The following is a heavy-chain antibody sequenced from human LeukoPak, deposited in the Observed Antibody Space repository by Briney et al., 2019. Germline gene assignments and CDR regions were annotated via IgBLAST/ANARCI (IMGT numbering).Heavy chain of an antibody. CDR1: GYTFTSYY. D-gene: IGHD4-17*01. CDR3: ARFGTTVTG. CDR2: INPTGGST. V-gene: IGHV1-46*01. J-gene: IGHJ4*02. Sequence: ASVKVSCKASGYTFTSYYMHWVRQAPGQGLEWMGLINPTGGSTGYAQKFQGRVTITADKSTSTAYMELSSLRSEDTAVYYCARFGTTVTGWGQGTLVTVSS.